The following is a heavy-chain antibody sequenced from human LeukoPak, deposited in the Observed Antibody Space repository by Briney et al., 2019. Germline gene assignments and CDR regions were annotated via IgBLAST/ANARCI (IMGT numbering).Heavy chain of an antibody. CDR3: ARRGGCISTSCNLDY. CDR2: INPNGGGT. V-gene: IGHV1-46*01. CDR1: GYTFTSYY. Sequence: GASVKVSCKTSGYTFTSYYMHWMRQAPGQELEWVGMINPNGGGTSSAQKFQGRVTMTRDTSTSTVYMDLSSLRSEDTAIYYCARRGGCISTSCNLDYWGQGTLVTVSS. J-gene: IGHJ4*02. D-gene: IGHD2-2*01.